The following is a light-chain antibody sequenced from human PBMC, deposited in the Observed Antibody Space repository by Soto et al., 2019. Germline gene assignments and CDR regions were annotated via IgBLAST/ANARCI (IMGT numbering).Light chain of an antibody. V-gene: IGLV1-47*01. CDR3: ATWDDSLNGFYV. Sequence: VLTRPPSSSGTPGRGVTISCSGSTANIGSNYVYWYQQLPGTAPKLLIYRNNQRPSGVPDRFSGSKSGTSASLAISGLRSDDEADYFCATWDDSLNGFYVFGTGTKVTVL. J-gene: IGLJ1*01. CDR1: TANIGSNY. CDR2: RNN.